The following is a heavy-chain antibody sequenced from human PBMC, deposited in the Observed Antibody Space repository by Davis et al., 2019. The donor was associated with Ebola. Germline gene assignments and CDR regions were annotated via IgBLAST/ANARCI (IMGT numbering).Heavy chain of an antibody. J-gene: IGHJ4*02. CDR2: IRTYNGNT. V-gene: IGHV1-18*04. Sequence: ASVKVSCKASGYTFINYGITWVRQAPGQGLEWLGWIRTYNGNTNYAQKLQDRVTMTTDTSTTTVFMELRNLRSDDTAVYWCARGEGAPDYWGQGTLVTVSS. D-gene: IGHD1-26*01. CDR3: ARGEGAPDY. CDR1: GYTFINYG.